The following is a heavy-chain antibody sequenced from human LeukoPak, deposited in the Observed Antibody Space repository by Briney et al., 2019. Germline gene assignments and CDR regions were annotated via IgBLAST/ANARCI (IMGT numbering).Heavy chain of an antibody. Sequence: GASVKVSCMASGGTFSSYAISWVRQAPGQGLEWMGGIIPIFGTANYAQKFQGRVTITTDESTSTAYMELSSLSSEDTAVYYCARAKYSSSWSQPSGERGRHNWFDPWGQGTLVTVSS. V-gene: IGHV1-69*05. J-gene: IGHJ5*02. D-gene: IGHD6-13*01. CDR1: GGTFSSYA. CDR2: IIPIFGTA. CDR3: ARAKYSSSWSQPSGERGRHNWFDP.